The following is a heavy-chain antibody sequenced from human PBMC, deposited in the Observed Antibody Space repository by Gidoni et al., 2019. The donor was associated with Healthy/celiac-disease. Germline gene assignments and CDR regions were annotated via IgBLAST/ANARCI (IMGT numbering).Heavy chain of an antibody. CDR1: GGSISSSSYY. J-gene: IGHJ4*02. CDR3: AREGEIYYFDY. V-gene: IGHV4-39*01. CDR2: IYYSGST. Sequence: QLQLQESGPGLVKPSETLSLTCTVSGGSISSSSYYWGWIRQPPGKGLEWIGSIYYSGSTYYNPSLKSRVTISVDTSKNQFSLKLSSVTAADTAVYYCAREGEIYYFDYWGQGTLVTVSS. D-gene: IGHD3-10*01.